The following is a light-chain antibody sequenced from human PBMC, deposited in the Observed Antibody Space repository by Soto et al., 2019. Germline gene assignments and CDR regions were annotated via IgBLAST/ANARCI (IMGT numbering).Light chain of an antibody. Sequence: QAVVTQETSFSVSPGGTVTLTCGLSSGSVSTSYYPSWYQQTPGQAPRTLIYSTNTRSSGVPDRFSGSILGNKAALTITGAQADDESDYYCVLYMGSGIGVFGGGTQVTVL. CDR1: SGSVSTSYY. CDR3: VLYMGSGIGV. J-gene: IGLJ2*01. CDR2: STN. V-gene: IGLV8-61*01.